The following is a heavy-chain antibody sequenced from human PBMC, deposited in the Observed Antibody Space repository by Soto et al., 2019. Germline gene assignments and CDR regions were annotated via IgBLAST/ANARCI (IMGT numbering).Heavy chain of an antibody. CDR2: ISRSEGS. Sequence: QVQLQESGPGLVKPSGTLSLSCAVSGGSITNTKWWPWVRQAPGKGLEWIGGISRSEGSTYNPSLKGRVATSRETSTNHCSLRLSPVTAADTAVYYCATHTISYTWDVWGQGTTVTVS. CDR1: GGSITNTKW. CDR3: ATHTISYTWDV. J-gene: IGHJ6*02. V-gene: IGHV4-4*02. D-gene: IGHD3-3*01.